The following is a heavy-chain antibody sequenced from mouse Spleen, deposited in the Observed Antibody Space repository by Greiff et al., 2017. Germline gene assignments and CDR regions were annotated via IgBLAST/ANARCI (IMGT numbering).Heavy chain of an antibody. CDR1: GFTFSDYG. J-gene: IGHJ3*01. D-gene: IGHD2-4*01. V-gene: IGHV5-17*01. CDR2: ISSGSSTI. Sequence: EVQVVESGGGLVKPGGSLKLSCAASGFTFSDYGMHWVRQAPEKGLEWVAYISSGSSTIYYADTVKGRFTISRDNAKNTLFLQMTSLRSEDTAMYYCARIDYDAYWGQGTLVTVSA. CDR3: ARIDYDAY.